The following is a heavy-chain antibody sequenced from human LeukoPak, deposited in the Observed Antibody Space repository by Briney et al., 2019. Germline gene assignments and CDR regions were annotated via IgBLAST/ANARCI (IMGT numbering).Heavy chain of an antibody. J-gene: IGHJ6*02. CDR3: ARDYYTAMVTNYYYGMDV. CDR1: GFTFSNYV. D-gene: IGHD5-18*01. Sequence: PGGSLRLSCAASGFTFSNYVMYWVRQAPGKGLEWVALIWSDGNNKHYVDSVKGRFTISRDNAKNSLYLQMNSLRAEDTAVYYCARDYYTAMVTNYYYGMDVWGQGATVTVSS. CDR2: IWSDGNNK. V-gene: IGHV3-33*01.